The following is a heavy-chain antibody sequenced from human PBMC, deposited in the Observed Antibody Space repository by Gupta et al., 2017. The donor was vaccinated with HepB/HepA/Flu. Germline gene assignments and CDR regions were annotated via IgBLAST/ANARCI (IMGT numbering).Heavy chain of an antibody. Sequence: EVQLVESGGGLVRSGRSLRLYCAASGFTFDDNCMHWVRQAPGKGLECVSGINWNSGSIDYADPVNGRFTISRDNAKNSLYLQMNSLRAEDSALYSCVRGQTAAPGDGYYHSYMDVWGKGTSVTVSS. D-gene: IGHD2-21*01. CDR1: GFTFDDNC. CDR3: VRGQTAAPGDGYYHSYMDV. V-gene: IGHV3-9*01. J-gene: IGHJ6*03. CDR2: INWNSGSI.